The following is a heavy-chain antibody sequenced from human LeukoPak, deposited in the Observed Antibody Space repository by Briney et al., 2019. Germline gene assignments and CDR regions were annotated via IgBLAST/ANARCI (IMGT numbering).Heavy chain of an antibody. D-gene: IGHD6-25*01. J-gene: IGHJ4*02. Sequence: SETLSLTCTVSGGSISSGDYYWSWIRQPPGKGLEWIGYIYYSGSTYYNPSLKSRVTISVDTSKNQFSLKLSSVTAADTAVYYCAAVKPYSSVYFDYWGQGTLVTVSS. CDR3: AAVKPYSSVYFDY. V-gene: IGHV4-30-4*08. CDR2: IYYSGST. CDR1: GGSISSGDYY.